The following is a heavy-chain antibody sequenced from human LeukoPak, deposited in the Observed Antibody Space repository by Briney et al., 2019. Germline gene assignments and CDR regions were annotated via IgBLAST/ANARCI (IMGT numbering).Heavy chain of an antibody. J-gene: IGHJ4*02. Sequence: PGGSLRLSCAASGFTFSSYSMNWVRQAPGKGLEWVSSISSSSYIYYADSVKGRFTISRDNAKNSLYLQMNSLRVEDTAVYYCARETPRRGETRDGYRWGQGTVVTVSS. D-gene: IGHD5-24*01. V-gene: IGHV3-21*01. CDR2: ISSSSYI. CDR1: GFTFSSYS. CDR3: ARETPRRGETRDGYR.